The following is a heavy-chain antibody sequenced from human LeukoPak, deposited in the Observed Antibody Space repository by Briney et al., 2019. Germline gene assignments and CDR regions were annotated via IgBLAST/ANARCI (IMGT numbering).Heavy chain of an antibody. CDR1: GLSFSNSA. CDR2: VSESGGIT. Sequence: GGSLRLSCAASGLSFSNSAMSWVRQAPGTGLEWVSTVSESGGITWYAGSVKGRFTISRDNSKNTLHLQMNSLRAEDTAVYYCAKVLVLTRLPTCFDYWGQGTLVTVSS. D-gene: IGHD3-9*01. J-gene: IGHJ4*02. CDR3: AKVLVLTRLPTCFDY. V-gene: IGHV3-23*01.